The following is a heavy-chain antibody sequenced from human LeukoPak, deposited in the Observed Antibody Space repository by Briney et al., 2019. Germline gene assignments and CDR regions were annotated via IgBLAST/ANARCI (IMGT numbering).Heavy chain of an antibody. CDR3: ARDAGIAVAGRQDY. D-gene: IGHD6-19*01. CDR2: ISWNSGSI. Sequence: GWSLRLSCAASGFTFDDYAMHWVRQAPGKGLEWVSGISWNSGSIGYADSVKGRFTISRDNAKNSLYLQMNSLRAEDTALYYCARDAGIAVAGRQDYWGQGTLVTVSS. CDR1: GFTFDDYA. V-gene: IGHV3-9*01. J-gene: IGHJ4*01.